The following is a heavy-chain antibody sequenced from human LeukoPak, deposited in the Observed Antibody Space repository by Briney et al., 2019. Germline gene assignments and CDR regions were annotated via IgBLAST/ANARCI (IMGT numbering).Heavy chain of an antibody. CDR3: ARRVRSGSTWCFDP. CDR1: GYSFTSHW. Sequence: GESLKISCKGSGYSFTSHWISWVRQMPAKGLEWMGRIDPSDSYTNYSPSFQGHVTISVDKSISTAYLQWSSLKASDTAMYYCARRVRSGSTWCFDPWGQGTLVTASS. J-gene: IGHJ5*02. CDR2: IDPSDSYT. V-gene: IGHV5-10-1*01. D-gene: IGHD6-19*01.